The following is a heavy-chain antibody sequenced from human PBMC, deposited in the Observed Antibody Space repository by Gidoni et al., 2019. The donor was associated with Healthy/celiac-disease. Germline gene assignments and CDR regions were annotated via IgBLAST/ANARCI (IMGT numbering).Heavy chain of an antibody. CDR3: ARDFYDSSGYYHVRPYDAFDI. D-gene: IGHD3-22*01. CDR1: GFTFSSYS. V-gene: IGHV3-21*01. CDR2: ISSSSSYI. J-gene: IGHJ3*02. Sequence: EVQLVESGGGLVKPGGSLRLSCAASGFTFSSYSMNWVRQAPGKGLEWVSSISSSSSYIYYADSVKGRFTISRDNAKNSLYLQMNSLRAEDTAVYYCARDFYDSSGYYHVRPYDAFDIWGQGTMVTVSS.